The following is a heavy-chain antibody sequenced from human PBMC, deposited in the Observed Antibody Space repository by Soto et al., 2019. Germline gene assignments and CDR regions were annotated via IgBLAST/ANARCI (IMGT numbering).Heavy chain of an antibody. CDR2: IYYSGST. Sequence: SETLSLTCTVSGGSISSYYWSWIRQPPGKGLEWIGYIYYSGSTNYNPSLKSRVTISVDTSKNQFSLKLSSVTAADTAVYYCARQNSFAGEADFDYWGQGTLVTVSS. CDR3: ARQNSFAGEADFDY. CDR1: GGSISSYY. D-gene: IGHD2-21*01. V-gene: IGHV4-59*08. J-gene: IGHJ4*02.